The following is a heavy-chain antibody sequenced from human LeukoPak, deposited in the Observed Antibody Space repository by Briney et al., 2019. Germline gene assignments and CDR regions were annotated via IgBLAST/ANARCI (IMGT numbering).Heavy chain of an antibody. CDR2: ISGSGGST. J-gene: IGHJ4*02. CDR1: GFTFSSYA. CDR3: AGVVGYSYGLLDY. V-gene: IGHV3-23*01. D-gene: IGHD5-18*01. Sequence: TGGSLRLSCAASGFTFSSYAMSWVRQAPGKGLEWVSAISGSGGSTYYADSVKGRFTISRDNSKNTLYLQMNSLRAEDTAVYYCAGVVGYSYGLLDYWGQGTLVTVSS.